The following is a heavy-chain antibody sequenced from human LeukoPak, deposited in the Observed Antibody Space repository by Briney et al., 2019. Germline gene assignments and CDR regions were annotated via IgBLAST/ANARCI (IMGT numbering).Heavy chain of an antibody. CDR1: GFTFSSYA. J-gene: IGHJ4*02. CDR2: ISGSGGST. V-gene: IGHV3-23*01. CDR3: AKDRASYYYDSSGYPYYFDY. D-gene: IGHD3-22*01. Sequence: GGSLRLSCAASGFTFSSYAMSWVRQAPGKGLEWVSAISGSGGSTYYADSVKGRFTISRDNSKNTLYLQMNSLRAEDTAVYYCAKDRASYYYDSSGYPYYFDYWGQGTLVTVSS.